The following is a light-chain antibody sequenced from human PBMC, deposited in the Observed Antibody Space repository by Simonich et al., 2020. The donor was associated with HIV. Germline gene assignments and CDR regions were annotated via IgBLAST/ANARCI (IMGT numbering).Light chain of an antibody. J-gene: IGKJ1*01. CDR2: WAS. CDR3: QHYSNAPRT. CDR1: QSVFHSSTNKNT. V-gene: IGKV4-1*01. Sequence: DIVMTQSPDSLAVSLVERAPINCKSRQSVFHSSTNKNTLAWYQQRPGQPPKLLIYWASTRESGVPDRFSGSGSGTDFTLTISSLQAEDVAVYYCQHYSNAPRTFGQGTKVEIK.